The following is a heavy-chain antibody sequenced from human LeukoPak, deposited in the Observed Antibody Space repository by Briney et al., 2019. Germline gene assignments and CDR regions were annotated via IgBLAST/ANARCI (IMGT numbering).Heavy chain of an antibody. D-gene: IGHD3-3*01. CDR3: ARDLAYYDFWSAADAFDI. Sequence: SVKVSCKASGGTFSSYAISWVRQAPGQGLEWMGRIITIFGTANYAQKFQGRVTITTDESTSTAYMELSSLRSEDTAVYYCARDLAYYDFWSAADAFDIWGQGTMVTVSS. J-gene: IGHJ3*02. V-gene: IGHV1-69*05. CDR2: IITIFGTA. CDR1: GGTFSSYA.